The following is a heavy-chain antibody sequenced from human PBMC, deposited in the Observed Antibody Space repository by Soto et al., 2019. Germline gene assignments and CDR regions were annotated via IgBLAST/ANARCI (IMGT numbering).Heavy chain of an antibody. J-gene: IGHJ3*02. CDR2: IYHSGST. D-gene: IGHD3-3*02. CDR3: ARVLGNDAFDI. CDR1: GGSISSSNW. V-gene: IGHV4-4*02. Sequence: PSETLSLTCAVSGGSISSSNWWSWVRQPPGKGLEWIGEIYHSGSTNYNPSLKSRVIISVDKSKNQFSLKLSSVTAADVAVYYCARVLGNDAFDIWGQGTMVTVSS.